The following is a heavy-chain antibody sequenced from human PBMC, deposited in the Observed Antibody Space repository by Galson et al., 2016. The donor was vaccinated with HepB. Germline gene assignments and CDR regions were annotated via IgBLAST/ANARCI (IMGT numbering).Heavy chain of an antibody. J-gene: IGHJ4*02. CDR3: ARDSRDFYFDY. CDR2: TSPYNGNT. D-gene: IGHD3-3*01. Sequence: SVKVSCKASGHTFTSYGTNYGIRWVRQAPGQGLEWMGWTSPYNGNTNYAQNFRGRVTMTTDTSTSTAYMELRSLRSDDTAVYYCARDSRDFYFDYWGQGTLVTVSS. V-gene: IGHV1-18*01. CDR1: GHTFTSYGTNYG.